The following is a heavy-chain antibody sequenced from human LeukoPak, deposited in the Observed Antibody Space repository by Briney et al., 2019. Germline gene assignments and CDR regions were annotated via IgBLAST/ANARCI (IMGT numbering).Heavy chain of an antibody. CDR1: GFTFGRYA. Sequence: GSLRLSGAASGFTFGRYAMSWVRQAPGKGREWIGYIYYSGSATYNPSLESRVTISLNTSKNQFSLKLSSVTAADTALYYCAGRSRSAWYYDYWGQGTLVIVSS. D-gene: IGHD6-19*01. CDR2: IYYSGSA. V-gene: IGHV4-59*01. CDR3: AGRSRSAWYYDY. J-gene: IGHJ4*02.